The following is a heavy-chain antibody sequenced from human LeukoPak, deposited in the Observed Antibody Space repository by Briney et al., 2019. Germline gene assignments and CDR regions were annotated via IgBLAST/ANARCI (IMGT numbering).Heavy chain of an antibody. CDR2: IKQDGSEK. CDR3: ARVWSITIFGVVTQYYFDY. Sequence: GGSLRLSCAASGFTFSSYWMSWVRQAPGKGLERVANIKQDGSEKYYVDSVKGRFTISRDNAKNSLYLQMNSLRAEDTAVYYCARVWSITIFGVVTQYYFDYWGQGTVVTVSS. CDR1: GFTFSSYW. V-gene: IGHV3-7*01. J-gene: IGHJ4*02. D-gene: IGHD3-3*01.